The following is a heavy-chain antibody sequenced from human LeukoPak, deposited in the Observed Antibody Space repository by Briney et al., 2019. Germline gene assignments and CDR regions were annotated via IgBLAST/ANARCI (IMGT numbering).Heavy chain of an antibody. J-gene: IGHJ6*03. Sequence: ASVKVSCKASGYTFTSYGISWVRQAPGQGLEWMGWISAYNGNTNYAQKLQGRVTMTTDTSTSTAYMELRSLRSDDTAVYYCARRIYDFWGGYYYYYYMDVWGKGTTVTVSS. D-gene: IGHD3-3*01. V-gene: IGHV1-18*01. CDR2: ISAYNGNT. CDR3: ARRIYDFWGGYYYYYYMDV. CDR1: GYTFTSYG.